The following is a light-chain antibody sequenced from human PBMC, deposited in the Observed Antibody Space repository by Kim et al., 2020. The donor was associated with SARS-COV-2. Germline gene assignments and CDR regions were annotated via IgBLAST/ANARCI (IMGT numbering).Light chain of an antibody. CDR1: SSNIGRNA. J-gene: IGLJ1*01. CDR2: INN. V-gene: IGLV1-44*01. Sequence: QSVLTQPPSASATPGQRVTIFCSGSSSNIGRNAVNWYQHLPATAPKLLIYINNRRPSGVPDRFSGSKYGASASLAISGLHSDDEADYYCASWDDSHNAPVFGTGTKVTVL. CDR3: ASWDDSHNAPV.